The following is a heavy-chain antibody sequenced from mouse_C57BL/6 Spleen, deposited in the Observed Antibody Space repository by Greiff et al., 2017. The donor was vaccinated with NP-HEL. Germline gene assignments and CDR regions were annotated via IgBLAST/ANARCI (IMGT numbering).Heavy chain of an antibody. Sequence: QVQLKQPGAELVKPGASVKVSCKASGYTFTSYWMHWVKQRPGQGLEWIGRIHPSDSDTNYNQTFKGKATLTVDKSSSTAYMQLSSLTSEDSAVYYCAKGDGYYEYFDVWGTGTTVTVSS. CDR3: AKGDGYYEYFDV. J-gene: IGHJ1*03. CDR1: GYTFTSYW. CDR2: IHPSDSDT. D-gene: IGHD2-3*01. V-gene: IGHV1-74*01.